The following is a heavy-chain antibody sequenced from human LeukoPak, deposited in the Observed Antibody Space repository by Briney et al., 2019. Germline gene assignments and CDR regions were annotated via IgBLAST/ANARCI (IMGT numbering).Heavy chain of an antibody. V-gene: IGHV4-39*07. J-gene: IGHJ1*01. CDR2: IYYSGST. CDR3: ARDDEAYSSGWYAAEYFQH. D-gene: IGHD6-19*01. CDR1: GGPISSSSYY. Sequence: SETLSLTCTVSGGPISSSSYYWGWIRQPPGKGLEWIGSIYYSGSTYYNPSLKSRVTISVDTSKNQFSLKLSSVTAADTAVYYCARDDEAYSSGWYAAEYFQHWGQGTLVTVSS.